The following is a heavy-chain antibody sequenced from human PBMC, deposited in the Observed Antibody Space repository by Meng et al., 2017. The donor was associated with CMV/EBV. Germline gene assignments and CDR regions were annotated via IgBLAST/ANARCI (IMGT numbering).Heavy chain of an antibody. V-gene: IGHV1-2*02. CDR2: INPNSGGT. CDR1: GYTFTGYY. D-gene: IGHD3-10*01. CDR3: AISMVRGVNRPLDY. J-gene: IGHJ4*02. Sequence: ASGYTFTGYYMHWVRQAHGQGLEWMGWINPNSGGTNYAQKFQGRVTMTRDTSISTAYMELSRLRSDDTAVYYCAISMVRGVNRPLDYWGQGTLVTVSS.